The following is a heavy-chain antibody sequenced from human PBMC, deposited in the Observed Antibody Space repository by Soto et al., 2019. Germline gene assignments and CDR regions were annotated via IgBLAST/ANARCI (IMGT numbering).Heavy chain of an antibody. CDR1: GYTFTSYA. Sequence: ASVKVSCKASGYTFTSYAMHWVRQAPGQRLEWMGWINAGNGNTKYSQKFQGRVTITRDTSASTAYMELSSLRSEDTAVYYCARGSAYGSGINPNYFDYWGQGTLVTVSS. CDR3: ARGSAYGSGINPNYFDY. CDR2: INAGNGNT. V-gene: IGHV1-3*01. J-gene: IGHJ4*02. D-gene: IGHD3-10*01.